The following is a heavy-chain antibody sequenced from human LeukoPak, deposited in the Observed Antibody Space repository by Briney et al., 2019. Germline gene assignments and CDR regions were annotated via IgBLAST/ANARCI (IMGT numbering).Heavy chain of an antibody. CDR3: ARGGFVLLPAALDWFDP. Sequence: PSQTLSLTCTVSGGSISSGGYYWSWIRQPPGKGLEWIGYIYHSGSTYYNPSLKSRVTISVDRSKNQFSLNLSSVTAADTAVYYCARGGFVLLPAALDWFDPWGQGTLVTVSS. D-gene: IGHD2-2*01. J-gene: IGHJ5*02. CDR2: IYHSGST. CDR1: GGSISSGGYY. V-gene: IGHV4-30-2*01.